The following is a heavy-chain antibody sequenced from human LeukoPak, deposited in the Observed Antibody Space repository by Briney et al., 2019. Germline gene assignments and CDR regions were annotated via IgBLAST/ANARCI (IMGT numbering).Heavy chain of an antibody. CDR1: GGSISSGGYS. D-gene: IGHD3-16*01. V-gene: IGHV4-30-2*01. J-gene: IGHJ6*02. Sequence: SETLSLTCAVSGGSISSGGYSWSWIRQPPGKGLEWIGYIYHSGSTYYNPSLKSRVTISVDRSKNQFSLKLSSVTAADTAVYYCARVGGTNYYYYGMDVWGQGTTVTVSS. CDR3: ARVGGTNYYYYGMDV. CDR2: IYHSGST.